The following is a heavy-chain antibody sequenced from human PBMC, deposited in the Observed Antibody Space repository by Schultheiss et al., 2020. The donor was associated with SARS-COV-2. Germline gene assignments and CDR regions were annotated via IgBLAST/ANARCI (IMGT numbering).Heavy chain of an antibody. CDR2: ISYDGSNK. V-gene: IGHV3-30*03. J-gene: IGHJ6*03. Sequence: LSLTCAASGFPFSSNGMNWVRQAPGKGLEWVAVISYDGSNKYYADSVKGRFTISRHNSKNTLYLQMNSLRAEDTAVYYCARALRYYYMDVWGKGTTVTVSS. D-gene: IGHD4/OR15-4a*01. CDR3: ARALRYYYMDV. CDR1: GFPFSSNG.